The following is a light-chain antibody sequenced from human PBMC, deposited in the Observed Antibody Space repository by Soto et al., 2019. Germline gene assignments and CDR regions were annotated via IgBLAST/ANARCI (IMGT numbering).Light chain of an antibody. J-gene: IGKJ4*01. Sequence: DIQMTQSPSTLSASVGDRVIITCRASQRISSWLAWYQQKPGKAPKLLIYKASSLESGVPSRFSGSGSGTDFTLTISRLEPEEFAVYYCRQYDNSPLTFGGGTKVDIK. CDR2: KAS. V-gene: IGKV1-5*03. CDR3: RQYDNSPLT. CDR1: QRISSW.